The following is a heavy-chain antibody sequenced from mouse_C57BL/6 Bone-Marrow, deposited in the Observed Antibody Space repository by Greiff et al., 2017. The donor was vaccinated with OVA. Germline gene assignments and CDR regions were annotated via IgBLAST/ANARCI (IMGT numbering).Heavy chain of an antibody. J-gene: IGHJ3*01. V-gene: IGHV14-3*01. CDR2: IDPANGNT. CDR3: EIYDGYYVTLFAY. D-gene: IGHD2-3*01. CDR1: GFNIKNTY. Sequence: EVQLQQSVAELVRPGASVKLSCTASGFNIKNTYMHWVKQRPEQGLEWIGRIDPANGNTKYAPKFQGKATITADTSSNTAYLQLSSLTSEDTAIYYCEIYDGYYVTLFAYWGQGTLVTVSA.